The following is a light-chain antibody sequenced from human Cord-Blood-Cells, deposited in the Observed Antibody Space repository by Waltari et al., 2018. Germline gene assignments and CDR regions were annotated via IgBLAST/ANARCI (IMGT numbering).Light chain of an antibody. CDR2: GAS. Sequence: LVMPKSLHSLFVSPGTRATLSCRASQSVSSNLAWYQQKPGQAPRLLIYGASTRATGIPARFSGSGSGTEFTLTISSLQSEDFAVYYCQQYNNWPITFGQGTRLEIK. V-gene: IGKV3-15*01. J-gene: IGKJ5*01. CDR1: QSVSSN. CDR3: QQYNNWPIT.